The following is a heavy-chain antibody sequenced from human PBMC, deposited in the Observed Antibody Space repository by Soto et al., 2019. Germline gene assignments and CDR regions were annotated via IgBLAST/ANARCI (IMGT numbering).Heavy chain of an antibody. Sequence: QVQLVESGGGVVQPGRSLRLSCAASGFTFSSYAMHWVRQAPGKGLEWVALISYDGSNKYYAGSVKGRFTISRDNSKNTLYLQMNSLRAEDTAVYYCAGGGYCISTSCYLNWFDPWGQGTLVTFSS. D-gene: IGHD2-2*01. J-gene: IGHJ5*02. CDR1: GFTFSSYA. CDR2: ISYDGSNK. V-gene: IGHV3-30-3*01. CDR3: AGGGYCISTSCYLNWFDP.